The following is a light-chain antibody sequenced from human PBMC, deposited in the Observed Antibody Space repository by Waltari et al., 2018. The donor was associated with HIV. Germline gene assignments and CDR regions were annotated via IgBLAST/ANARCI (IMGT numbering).Light chain of an antibody. J-gene: IGKJ5*01. CDR2: KAS. CDR3: QHYINYFIS. V-gene: IGKV1-5*03. CDR1: QSVTSW. Sequence: DIQMTQSPTTLSASVGDRVTITCRASQSVTSWLAWYQLKPGKAPKLLISKASVLQGGVPSRFSGSGSATEFTLTISGLQPDDFATYYCQHYINYFISFGQGTRLEIK.